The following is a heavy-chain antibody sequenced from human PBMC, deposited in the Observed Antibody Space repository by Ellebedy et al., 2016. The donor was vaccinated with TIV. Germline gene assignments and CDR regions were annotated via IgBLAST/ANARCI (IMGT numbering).Heavy chain of an antibody. CDR1: GGSISSYY. Sequence: SETLSLTCTVSGGSISSYYWSWIRQPPGKGLEWIGYIYYSGSTNYNPSLKSRVTISVDTSRNQFSLRLNSVTAADTAVYYCARLPSEDAFDIWGQGTMVTVSS. CDR2: IYYSGST. J-gene: IGHJ3*02. V-gene: IGHV4-59*08. CDR3: ARLPSEDAFDI.